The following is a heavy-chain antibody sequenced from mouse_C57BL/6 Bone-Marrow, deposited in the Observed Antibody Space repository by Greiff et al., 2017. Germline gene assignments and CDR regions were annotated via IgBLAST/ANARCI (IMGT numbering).Heavy chain of an antibody. CDR3: ARSLTVFDY. CDR2: IRNKANGYTT. CDR1: GFTFTDYY. J-gene: IGHJ2*01. Sequence: EVKLMESGGGLVQPGGSLSLSCAASGFTFTDYYMSWVRQPPGKALEWLGFIRNKANGYTTEYSASVKGRFTISRDNSQSILYLQMNALRAEDSATYYCARSLTVFDYWGQGTTLKVSS. D-gene: IGHD4-1*01. V-gene: IGHV7-3*01.